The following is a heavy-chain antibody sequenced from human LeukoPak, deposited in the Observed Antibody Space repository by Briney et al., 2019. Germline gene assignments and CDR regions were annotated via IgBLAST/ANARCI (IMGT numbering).Heavy chain of an antibody. J-gene: IGHJ2*01. CDR2: IYYSGST. D-gene: IGHD6-19*01. V-gene: IGHV4-59*01. CDR1: GGPISSYY. Sequence: PSETLSLTCTNSGGPISSYYWSWIRQPPGKGLEWIGYIYYSGSTNYNPSLKSRVTISVDPSKNQFSLKLSSVTAADTAVYYCARVYSSGWYADWYFDLWGRGTLVTVSS. CDR3: ARVYSSGWYADWYFDL.